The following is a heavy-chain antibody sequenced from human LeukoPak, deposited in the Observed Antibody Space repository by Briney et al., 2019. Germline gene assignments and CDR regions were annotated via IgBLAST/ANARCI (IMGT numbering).Heavy chain of an antibody. CDR2: IIPILGIA. Sequence: RASVKVSCKASGGTFSSYTISWVRQAPGQGLEWMGRIIPILGIANYAQKFQGRVTITADKSTSTAYMELSSLRSEDTAVYYCARWGQQLEFRWYFDLWGRGTLVTVSS. V-gene: IGHV1-69*02. J-gene: IGHJ2*01. CDR3: ARWGQQLEFRWYFDL. CDR1: GGTFSSYT. D-gene: IGHD6-13*01.